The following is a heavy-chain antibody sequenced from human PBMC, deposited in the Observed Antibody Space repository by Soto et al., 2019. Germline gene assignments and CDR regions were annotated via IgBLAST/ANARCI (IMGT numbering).Heavy chain of an antibody. CDR3: ARRTPGNDFDY. V-gene: IGHV4-59*08. Sequence: QVQLQESGPGLVKPSETLSLTCTVSGGSISSYYWSWIRQPPGKGLEWIGYIYYSGSTNYNPSLKSRVTISVDTSKNQFSLKLSSVTAADTAVYYCARRTPGNDFDYWGQGTLVTVSS. D-gene: IGHD1-1*01. CDR1: GGSISSYY. CDR2: IYYSGST. J-gene: IGHJ4*02.